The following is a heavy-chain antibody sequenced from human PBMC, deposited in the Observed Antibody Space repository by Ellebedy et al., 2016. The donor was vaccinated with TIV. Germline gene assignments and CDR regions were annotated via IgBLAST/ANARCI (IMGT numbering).Heavy chain of an antibody. CDR2: ISGSGGST. J-gene: IGHJ4*02. V-gene: IGHV3-23*01. CDR3: AKDRTMIVVVISFDY. CDR1: GFTFSSYA. Sequence: GESLKISXAASGFTFSSYAMSWVRQAPGKGLEWVSAISGSGGSTYYADSVKGRFTISRDNSKNTLYLQMNSLRAEDTAVYYCAKDRTMIVVVISFDYWGQGTLVTVSS. D-gene: IGHD3-22*01.